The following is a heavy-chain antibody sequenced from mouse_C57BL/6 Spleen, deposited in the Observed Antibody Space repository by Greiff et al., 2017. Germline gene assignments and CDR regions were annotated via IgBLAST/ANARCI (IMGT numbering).Heavy chain of an antibody. CDR2: IYPGDGDT. D-gene: IGHD1-1*01. CDR1: GYAFSSSW. J-gene: IGHJ4*01. V-gene: IGHV1-82*01. Sequence: VLLEQSGPELVKPGASVKISCKASGYAFSSSWMNWVKQRPGKGLEWIGRIYPGDGDTNYNGKFKGKATLTADKCSSTAYMQHSSLTSEDSAVYFCSRSTTVDYYAMGYWGQGTSVTVSS. CDR3: SRSTTVDYYAMGY.